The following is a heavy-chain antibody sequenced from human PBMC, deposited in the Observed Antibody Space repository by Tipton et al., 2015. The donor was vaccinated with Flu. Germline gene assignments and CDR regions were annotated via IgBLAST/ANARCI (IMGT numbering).Heavy chain of an antibody. Sequence: TLSLTCTVSGASISSYYWNWIRQAPGKGLEWIGYIHYSGNNNYNPSLRSRVTMSVARSNDQFSLRLTSVTAADTAVYFCARRTFSNYVSEPKNWFDFWGQGTLVTVSS. CDR1: GASISSYY. V-gene: IGHV4-59*08. CDR2: IHYSGNN. CDR3: ARRTFSNYVSEPKNWFDF. D-gene: IGHD4-11*01. J-gene: IGHJ5*01.